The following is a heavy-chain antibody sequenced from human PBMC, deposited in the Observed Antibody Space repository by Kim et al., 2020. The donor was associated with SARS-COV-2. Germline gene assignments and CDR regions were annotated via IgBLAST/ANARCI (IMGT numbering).Heavy chain of an antibody. V-gene: IGHV4-39*01. CDR2: IYYSGST. D-gene: IGHD2-15*01. CDR3: ARGSGGSSDAFDI. CDR1: GGSISSSSYY. Sequence: SETLSLTCTVSGGSISSSSYYWGWIRQPPGKGLEWIGSIYYSGSTYYNPSLKSRVTISVDTSKNQFSLKLSSVTAADTAVYYCARGSGGSSDAFDIWGQGTMVTVSS. J-gene: IGHJ3*02.